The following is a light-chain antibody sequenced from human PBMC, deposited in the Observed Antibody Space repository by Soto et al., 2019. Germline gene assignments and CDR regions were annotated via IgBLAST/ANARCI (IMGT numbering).Light chain of an antibody. CDR2: AAS. CDR3: PQSNHFPCT. CDR1: QGISRW. Sequence: DIQMTQSPSSVSASVGDRVTITCRASQGISRWLAWYQQKPGKAPKLLISAASTLQSGVPSRFRGSGSGTGFTLTISSLQPLDFTTYCRPQSNHFPCTFGLGTKLDSK. V-gene: IGKV1-12*01. J-gene: IGKJ1*01.